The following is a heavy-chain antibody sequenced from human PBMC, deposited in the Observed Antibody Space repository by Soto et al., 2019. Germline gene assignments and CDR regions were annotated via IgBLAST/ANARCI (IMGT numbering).Heavy chain of an antibody. CDR3: ARDTGDGTFDF. V-gene: IGHV1-3*01. Sequence: ASVKVSCKASGYTFSSYAMHWVRQAPGQRLEWMGWINAGYSNTKSSQRFQDRVTISRDTSASTAYMELTSLRSEDTAVYYCARDTGDGTFDFWGQGTLVTVS. J-gene: IGHJ4*02. CDR2: INAGYSNT. CDR1: GYTFSSYA. D-gene: IGHD7-27*01.